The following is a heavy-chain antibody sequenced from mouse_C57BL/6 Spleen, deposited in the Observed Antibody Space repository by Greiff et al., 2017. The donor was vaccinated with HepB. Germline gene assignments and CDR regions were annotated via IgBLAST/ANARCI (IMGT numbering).Heavy chain of an antibody. Sequence: QVQLQQSGAELVKPGASVKISCKASGYAFSSYWMNWVKQRPGKGLEWIGQIYPGDGDTNYNGKFKGKATLTADKSSSTAYMQLSSLTSEDSAVYFCARVAGYSNHWYFDGWGTGPTVTVSS. D-gene: IGHD2-5*01. CDR1: GYAFSSYW. CDR2: IYPGDGDT. CDR3: ARVAGYSNHWYFDG. V-gene: IGHV1-80*01. J-gene: IGHJ1*03.